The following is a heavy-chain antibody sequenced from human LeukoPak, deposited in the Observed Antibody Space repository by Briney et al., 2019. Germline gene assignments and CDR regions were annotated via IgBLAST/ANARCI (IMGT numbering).Heavy chain of an antibody. V-gene: IGHV3-11*01. CDR1: GFDLSDYY. J-gene: IGHJ4*02. CDR2: ISSSGGNI. CDR3: ARRRDYFDY. Sequence: EGSLRLSCVVSGFDLSDYYMSWIRQAPGKGLEWISYISSSGGNIYFADSVKGRFTMSRDNARGSLYLQMNSLRADDTAIYYCARRRDYFDYWGQGTLVTVSS.